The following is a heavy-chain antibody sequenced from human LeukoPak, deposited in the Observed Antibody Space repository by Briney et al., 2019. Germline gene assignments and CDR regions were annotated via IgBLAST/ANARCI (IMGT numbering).Heavy chain of an antibody. D-gene: IGHD6-19*01. CDR2: IWYDGTNK. CDR1: GFTFSNYA. Sequence: GGSLRLSCAASGFTFSNYAMHWVRQAPGKGLEGVAVIWYDGTNKYYADSVKGRFTISRDTSKNTLYLQMDSLRAEDTAVYYCARDKYSSGWHLAYWGQGSLVTVSS. J-gene: IGHJ4*02. CDR3: ARDKYSSGWHLAY. V-gene: IGHV3-33*01.